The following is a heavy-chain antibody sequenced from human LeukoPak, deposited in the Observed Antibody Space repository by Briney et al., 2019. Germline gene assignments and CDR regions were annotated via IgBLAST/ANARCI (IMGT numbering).Heavy chain of an antibody. J-gene: IGHJ4*02. CDR3: AKDEGNTALFTHYFDY. V-gene: IGHV3-30*18. CDR2: VSNDGSTK. D-gene: IGHD5-18*01. CDR1: GFSFSSYG. Sequence: GRSLRLSCAASGFSFSSYGMHWVRQAPGKGLEWVAIVSNDGSTKYYADSVKGRFTISRDNSKNTVYLQMDSLRAEDSAVYYCAKDEGNTALFTHYFDYWGQGTLVTVSS.